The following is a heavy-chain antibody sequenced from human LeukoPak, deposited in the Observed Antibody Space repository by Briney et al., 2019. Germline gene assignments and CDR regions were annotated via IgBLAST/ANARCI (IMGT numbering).Heavy chain of an antibody. CDR3: ARGHSSGWYFAWFDP. CDR1: GGSISSGGYY. V-gene: IGHV4-31*03. Sequence: SETLSLTCTVSGGSISSGGYYRSWIRQHPGKGLEWIGYIYYSGSTYYNPSLKSRVTISVDTSKNQFSLKLSSVTAADTAVYYCARGHSSGWYFAWFDPWGQGTLVTVSS. D-gene: IGHD6-19*01. J-gene: IGHJ5*02. CDR2: IYYSGST.